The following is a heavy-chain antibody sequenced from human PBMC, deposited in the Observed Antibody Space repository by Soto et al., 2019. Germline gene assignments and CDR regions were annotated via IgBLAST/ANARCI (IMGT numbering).Heavy chain of an antibody. V-gene: IGHV4-39*01. D-gene: IGHD2-2*01. Sequence: SETLSLTCTVSGGSISSSSYYWGWIRQPPGKGLEWIGSIYYSGSTYYNPSLKSRVTISVDTSKNQFSLKLSSVTAADTAVYYCARHVGPAASYYYYYYMDVWGKGTTVTVSS. CDR3: ARHVGPAASYYYYYYMDV. CDR2: IYYSGST. CDR1: GGSISSSSYY. J-gene: IGHJ6*03.